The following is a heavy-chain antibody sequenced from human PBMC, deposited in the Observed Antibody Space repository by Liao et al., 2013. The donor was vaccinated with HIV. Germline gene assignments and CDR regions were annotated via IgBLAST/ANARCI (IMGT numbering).Heavy chain of an antibody. V-gene: IGHV4-59*01. CDR2: IHYTGST. D-gene: IGHD5-24*01. CDR1: GGSITNYY. Sequence: QVQLQESGPGLVKSSETLFLTCTVSGGSITNYYWSWIRQSPRKGLEWIGYIHYTGSTNYNPSFQSRVTISLDSSKNQLSLKLTSVITADTAMYYCARWSGNNYGLDSWGRGNPRSPS. CDR3: ARWSGNNYGLDS. J-gene: IGHJ4*02.